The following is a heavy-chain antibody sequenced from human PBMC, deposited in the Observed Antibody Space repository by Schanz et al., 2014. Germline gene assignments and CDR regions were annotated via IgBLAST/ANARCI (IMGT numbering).Heavy chain of an antibody. V-gene: IGHV3-30*18. CDR2: VSSDGNND. D-gene: IGHD3-10*01. CDR3: AKQHIVRGVIYLNWFDS. CDR1: EFTFSTDA. Sequence: MQLLESGGGLAQPGGSLRLSCAASEFTFSTDAMHWVRQAPGKGLEWVALVSSDGNNDYYTDSVKGRFTISRDNSKNTVHLQMNSLRAEDTAVYYCAKQHIVRGVIYLNWFDSWGQGTLVTVSS. J-gene: IGHJ5*01.